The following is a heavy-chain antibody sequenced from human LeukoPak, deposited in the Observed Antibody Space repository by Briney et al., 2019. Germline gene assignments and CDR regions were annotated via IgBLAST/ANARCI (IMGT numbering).Heavy chain of an antibody. V-gene: IGHV4-31*03. CDR1: GRSMSSGGYY. D-gene: IGHD2-15*01. J-gene: IGHJ4*02. Sequence: SDTLSLLCTVCGRSMSSGGYYWSWLRQHPGKGLEWIGYICYCGSTYYNPSLKSRVTVSVDTSKNQFSLKLRAVPAEDAAVFFCARGWELLEYWGQGNLVTVSS. CDR3: ARGWELLEY. CDR2: ICYCGST.